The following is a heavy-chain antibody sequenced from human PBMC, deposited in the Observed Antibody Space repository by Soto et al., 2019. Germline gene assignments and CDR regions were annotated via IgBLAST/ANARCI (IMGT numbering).Heavy chain of an antibody. CDR3: ASQYSSGPDY. CDR1: GGGKSCRS. Sequence: SKACGGGKSCRSIWWVRQAPGQGLEWMGRIIPILGIANYAQKFQGRVTITADKSTSTAYMELSSLRSEDTPVYYCASQYSSGPDYWGQGTLVPVSS. V-gene: IGHV1-69*02. D-gene: IGHD6-19*01. J-gene: IGHJ4*02. CDR2: IIPILGIA.